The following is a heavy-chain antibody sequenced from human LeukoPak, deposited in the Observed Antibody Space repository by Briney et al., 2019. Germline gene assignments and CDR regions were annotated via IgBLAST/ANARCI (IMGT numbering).Heavy chain of an antibody. J-gene: IGHJ4*02. V-gene: IGHV3-7*01. Sequence: GGSLRLSYEASTFTFTPGWMSWVRQAPGKGLEWVAMIKRDGGEKHYVDSVKGRFTISRDNAKKSLYLQMDSLRDEDTAVYYCASLDTAHPSGVYWGQGTLVTVSS. CDR3: ASLDTAHPSGVY. CDR2: IKRDGGEK. D-gene: IGHD5-18*01. CDR1: TFTFTPGW.